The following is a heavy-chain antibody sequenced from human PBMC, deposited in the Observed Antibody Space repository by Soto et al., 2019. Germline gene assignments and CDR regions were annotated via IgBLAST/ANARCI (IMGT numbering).Heavy chain of an antibody. CDR2: INAGNGNT. D-gene: IGHD5-12*01. J-gene: IGHJ4*02. CDR1: GYTITSYA. CDR3: ASGSGHMIEWH. Sequence: QVQLVQSGAEEKKPGASVKVSCKASGYTITSYAMHWVRQAPGQRLEWMGWINAGNGNTKYSQKFQGRVTITRDTAASTAYMELSSLRAEDTAVYYCASGSGHMIEWHWGQGTLVTVSS. V-gene: IGHV1-3*05.